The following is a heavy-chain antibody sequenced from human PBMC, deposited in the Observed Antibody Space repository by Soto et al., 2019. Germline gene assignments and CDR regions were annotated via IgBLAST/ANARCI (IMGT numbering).Heavy chain of an antibody. D-gene: IGHD2-2*01. Sequence: GGSLRLSCAASGFTVSSNYMSWVRQAPGKGLEWVSVIYSGGSTYYADSVKGRFTISRDNSKNTLYLQMNSLRAEDTAVYYCARDTPVGYCISTSCYGHYYYGMDVWGQGTTVTVSS. J-gene: IGHJ6*02. CDR3: ARDTPVGYCISTSCYGHYYYGMDV. CDR1: GFTVSSNY. V-gene: IGHV3-53*01. CDR2: IYSGGST.